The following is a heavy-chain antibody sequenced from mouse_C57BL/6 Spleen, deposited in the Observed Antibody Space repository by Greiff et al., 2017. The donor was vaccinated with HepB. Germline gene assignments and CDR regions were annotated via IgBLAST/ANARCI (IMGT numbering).Heavy chain of an antibody. CDR1: GYSITSGYY. Sequence: EVQLVESGPGLVKPSQSLSLTCSVTGYSITSGYYWNWIRQFPENKLEWMGYISYDGSNNYNPSLKNRISLTRDTSKNQFFLKLNSVTTEDTATYYCASGGIYYYGSPWFAYWGQGTLVTVSA. D-gene: IGHD1-1*01. CDR3: ASGGIYYYGSPWFAY. J-gene: IGHJ3*01. CDR2: ISYDGSN. V-gene: IGHV3-6*01.